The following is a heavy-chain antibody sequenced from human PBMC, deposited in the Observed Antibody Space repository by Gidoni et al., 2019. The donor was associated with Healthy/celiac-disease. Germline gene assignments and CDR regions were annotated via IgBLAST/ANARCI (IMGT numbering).Heavy chain of an antibody. D-gene: IGHD6-13*01. J-gene: IGHJ4*02. CDR1: GFTFSSYG. CDR3: ARSFYSSSWYYFDY. Sequence: QVQLVESGGGVVQPGRSLRLSCAASGFTFSSYGMHWVRQAPGKGLEWVAVIWYDGRNKYYADSVKGRFTISRDNSKNTLYLQMNSLRAEDTAVYYCARSFYSSSWYYFDYWGQGTLVTVSS. CDR2: IWYDGRNK. V-gene: IGHV3-33*01.